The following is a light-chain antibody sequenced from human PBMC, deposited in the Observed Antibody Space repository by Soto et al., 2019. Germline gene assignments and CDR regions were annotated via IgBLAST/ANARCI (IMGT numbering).Light chain of an antibody. Sequence: EIVLTQSPGTLSLSPGERATLSCRASQSGSNNYLAWYHQKPGQAPRLLIYGASNRATGIPDRFSGSGSGTACTLTISRLERVDVAVYYCQQYGSSGTFVKGTKVEIK. CDR1: QSGSNNY. CDR2: GAS. CDR3: QQYGSSGT. J-gene: IGKJ1*01. V-gene: IGKV3-20*01.